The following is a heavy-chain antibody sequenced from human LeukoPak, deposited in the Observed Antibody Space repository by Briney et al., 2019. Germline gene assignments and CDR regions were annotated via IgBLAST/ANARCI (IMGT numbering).Heavy chain of an antibody. Sequence: PSETLSLTCTVCGGSISSYYWSWIRQPPGKGLEWIGYIYYSGSTKYNPSLKSRVTISVDTSKNQFSLKLSSVTAADTAVYYCARLKMTVTPDYYYYYYMDVWGKGTTVTVSS. J-gene: IGHJ6*03. CDR1: GGSISSYY. CDR3: ARLKMTVTPDYYYYYYMDV. V-gene: IGHV4-59*01. D-gene: IGHD4-17*01. CDR2: IYYSGST.